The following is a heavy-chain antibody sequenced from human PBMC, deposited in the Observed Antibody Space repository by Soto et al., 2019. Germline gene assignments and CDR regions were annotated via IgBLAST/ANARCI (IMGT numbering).Heavy chain of an antibody. CDR1: GFSLSTSGVG. CDR2: IYWDDDK. D-gene: IGHD5-18*01. V-gene: IGHV2-5*02. J-gene: IGHJ5*02. CDR3: AHSPESLWSQLGFVP. Sequence: QITLKESGPTLVKPTQTLTLTCTFSGFSLSTSGVGVGWIRQPPGKALEWLALIYWDDDKRYSPSLKSRLTITKDTSKNQEVLTMTNMDPVDTATYYCAHSPESLWSQLGFVPWGQGTLVTVSS.